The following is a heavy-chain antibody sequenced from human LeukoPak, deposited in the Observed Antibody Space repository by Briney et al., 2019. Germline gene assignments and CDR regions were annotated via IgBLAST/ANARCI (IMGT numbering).Heavy chain of an antibody. V-gene: IGHV4-30-2*01. CDR1: GGSISSGGYP. D-gene: IGHD1-26*01. Sequence: SQTLSLTCAVSGGSISSGGYPWSWIRQPPGKGLEWIGYIYHSGSTNYNASLKSRVSMSVDTSKNQFSLKLSSVTAADTAVFYCARENSGSYREFDYWGQGTLVTVSS. CDR3: ARENSGSYREFDY. CDR2: IYHSGST. J-gene: IGHJ4*02.